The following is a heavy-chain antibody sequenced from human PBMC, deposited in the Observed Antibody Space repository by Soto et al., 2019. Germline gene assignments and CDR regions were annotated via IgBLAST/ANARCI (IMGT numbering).Heavy chain of an antibody. J-gene: IGHJ4*02. V-gene: IGHV3-23*01. CDR3: VKDPRAHYDILTGSLNYFDY. Sequence: GGSLRLSCAASGFTFSSYAMSWVRQAPGKGLEWFSAISGSGGSTYYADSAKGRFTISRDNSKNTLYLQMNSLRAEDTAVYYCVKDPRAHYDILTGSLNYFDYWGQGTLVTVS. CDR1: GFTFSSYA. D-gene: IGHD3-9*01. CDR2: ISGSGGST.